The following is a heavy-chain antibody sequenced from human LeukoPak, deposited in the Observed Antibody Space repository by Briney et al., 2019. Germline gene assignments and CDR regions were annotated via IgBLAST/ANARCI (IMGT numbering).Heavy chain of an antibody. V-gene: IGHV3-30-3*01. J-gene: IGHJ4*02. D-gene: IGHD4-17*01. CDR1: GFTFSSYA. CDR3: ARGATVTYGDY. CDR2: ISYDGSNK. Sequence: GGSLRPSCAASGFTFSSYAMHWVRQAPGKGLEWVAVISYDGSNKYYADSVKGRFTISRDNSKNTLYLQMNSLRAEDTAVYYCARGATVTYGDYWGQGTLVTVSS.